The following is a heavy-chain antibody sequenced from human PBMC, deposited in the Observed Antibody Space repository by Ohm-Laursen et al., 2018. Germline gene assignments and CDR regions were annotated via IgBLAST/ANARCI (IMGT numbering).Heavy chain of an antibody. J-gene: IGHJ6*02. D-gene: IGHD6-6*01. CDR3: ALDSSSSTYYYYGMDV. V-gene: IGHV3-30*03. CDR2: ISYDGSNK. Sequence: SLRLSCAASGFTFSSYGMHWVRQAPGKGLEWVAVISYDGSNKYYADSVKGRFTISRDNSKNTLYLQMNSLRAEDTAVYYCALDSSSSTYYYYGMDVWGQGTTVTVSS. CDR1: GFTFSSYG.